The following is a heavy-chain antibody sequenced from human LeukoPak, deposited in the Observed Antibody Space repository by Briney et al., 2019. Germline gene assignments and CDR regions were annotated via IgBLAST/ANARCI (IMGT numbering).Heavy chain of an antibody. J-gene: IGHJ4*02. CDR3: ASARWND. Sequence: GGSLRLSCAVSGLTVSSTYISWVRQAPGKGLEWVSVIYDNGNTYYADSVKGRFTVSRDISKNMVYLQMNSLRVDDTAVYYCASARWNDWGPGTLVTVSS. D-gene: IGHD1-1*01. CDR2: IYDNGNT. CDR1: GLTVSSTY. V-gene: IGHV3-53*01.